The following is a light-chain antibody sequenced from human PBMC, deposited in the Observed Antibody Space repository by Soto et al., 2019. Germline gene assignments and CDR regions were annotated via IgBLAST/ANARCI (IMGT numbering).Light chain of an antibody. CDR3: AAWDDSLSVV. V-gene: IGLV1-47*01. J-gene: IGLJ2*01. CDR1: NSNIGSNY. Sequence: QSVLTQPPSASGTPGQRVTISCSASNSNIGSNYVYWYQQLPGTAPKLLIYRNNQRPSGVPDRFSGSKSGNSASLAISGLRSEDEAHYYCAAWDDSLSVVFGGGTKLTVL. CDR2: RNN.